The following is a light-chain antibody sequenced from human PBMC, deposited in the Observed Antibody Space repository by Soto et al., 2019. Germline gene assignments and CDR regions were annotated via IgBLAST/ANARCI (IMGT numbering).Light chain of an antibody. V-gene: IGLV2-8*01. CDR3: SSYAGSNYYV. Sequence: QSALTQPPSASGSPGQSVTISCTGTSSDVGGYNYVSWFQQHPGEAPKLMIYDVSKRPSGVPDRFSGSKSGNTASLTVSGLQAEDEADYYSSSYAGSNYYVFGTGTKLTVL. CDR2: DVS. J-gene: IGLJ1*01. CDR1: SSDVGGYNY.